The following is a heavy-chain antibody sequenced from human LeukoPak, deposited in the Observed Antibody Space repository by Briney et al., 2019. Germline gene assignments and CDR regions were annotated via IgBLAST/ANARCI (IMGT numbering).Heavy chain of an antibody. CDR2: IRYDGSNK. CDR1: GFTFSSYG. J-gene: IGHJ4*02. CDR3: ARDFGTVTSPFDY. V-gene: IGHV3-30*02. Sequence: GSLRLSCAASGFTFSSYGMHWVRQAPGKGLEWVAFIRYDGSNKYYADSVKGRFTISRDNSKNTLYLQMNSLRAEDTAVYYCARDFGTVTSPFDYWGQGTLVTVSS. D-gene: IGHD4-17*01.